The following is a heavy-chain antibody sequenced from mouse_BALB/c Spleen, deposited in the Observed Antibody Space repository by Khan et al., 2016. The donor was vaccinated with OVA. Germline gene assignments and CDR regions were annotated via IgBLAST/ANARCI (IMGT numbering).Heavy chain of an antibody. Sequence: VQLQQPGAELVKPGASVKFSCTASGFNIKDTYIHWVNRRPEQGLEWIGRITPANGNTEYDPKFQGQATMRADTSSNTVYLQLSSLTSEDTAVYYCGRPSYEPWDFEGWGAGTTVTVSS. CDR2: ITPANGNT. CDR3: GRPSYEPWDFEG. D-gene: IGHD2-3*01. V-gene: IGHV14-3*02. CDR1: GFNIKDTY. J-gene: IGHJ1*01.